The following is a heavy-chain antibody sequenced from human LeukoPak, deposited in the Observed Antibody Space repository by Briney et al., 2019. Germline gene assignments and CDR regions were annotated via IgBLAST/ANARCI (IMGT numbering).Heavy chain of an antibody. V-gene: IGHV4-61*08. J-gene: IGHJ4*02. D-gene: IGHD2-2*01. CDR2: IYYSGST. Sequence: PSETLSLTCTVSGGSISSGDYYWSWIRQPPGKGLEWIGYIYYSGSTNYNPSLKSRVTISVDMSKSQFSLKLASVTAADTAVYYCARRVPADSTFDYWGQGTLVTVSS. CDR1: GGSISSGDYY. CDR3: ARRVPADSTFDY.